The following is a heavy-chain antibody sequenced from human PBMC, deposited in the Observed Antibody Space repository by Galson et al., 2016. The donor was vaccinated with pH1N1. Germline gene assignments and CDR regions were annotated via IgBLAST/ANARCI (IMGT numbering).Heavy chain of an antibody. Sequence: SETLSLTCNVSGGSVSSGHYYWSWIRQFPGKGLEWIGYSFYSGTTKYNPSLENRVVISLDTSKHQCTRKLTSVTAADMAVHYCARERPYDFAGGYFDSWCQGILVTVSS. V-gene: IGHV4-61*01. D-gene: IGHD3-3*01. CDR1: GGSVSSGHYY. J-gene: IGHJ4*02. CDR3: ARERPYDFAGGYFDS. CDR2: SFYSGTT.